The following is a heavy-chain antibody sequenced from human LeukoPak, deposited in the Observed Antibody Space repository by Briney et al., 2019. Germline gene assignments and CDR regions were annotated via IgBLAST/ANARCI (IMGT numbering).Heavy chain of an antibody. CDR2: IYPANSDT. D-gene: IGHD2-2*01. CDR3: ARPACSSTSCYLYFQY. CDR1: GYIFTKYW. Sequence: GESLKISCKASGYIFTKYWIGWVRQRPGKGLEWMAIIYPANSDTRYSPSFQGQVTISADKSISTAYLQWSSLKASDTAMYYCARPACSSTSCYLYFQYWGQGTLVTVSS. V-gene: IGHV5-51*01. J-gene: IGHJ1*01.